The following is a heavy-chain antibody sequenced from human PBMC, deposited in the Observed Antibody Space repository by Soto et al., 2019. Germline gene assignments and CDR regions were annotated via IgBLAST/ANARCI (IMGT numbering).Heavy chain of an antibody. V-gene: IGHV1-69*01. CDR2: DIPIFGTT. J-gene: IGHJ3*02. D-gene: IGHD3-22*01. Sequence: QVQLVQSGAEVKKPGSSVKVSCKASGGTLSISEIRWVRQAPGQGLEWMAGDIPIFGTTKIAQKFQGRLTLTAEASTITAYIDLSSLESEDTAVYYCARSRPAALDLPVVITWDALDIWGQGTLVTVSS. CDR3: ARSRPAALDLPVVITWDALDI. CDR1: GGTLSISE.